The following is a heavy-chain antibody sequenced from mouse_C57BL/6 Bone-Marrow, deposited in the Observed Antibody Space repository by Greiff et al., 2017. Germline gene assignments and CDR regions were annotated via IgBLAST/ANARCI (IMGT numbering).Heavy chain of an antibody. D-gene: IGHD2-1*01. J-gene: IGHJ2*01. CDR2: FYPGSGSI. V-gene: IGHV1-62-2*01. CDR1: GYTFTEYT. Sequence: QVQLQQSGAELVKPGASVKLSCKASGYTFTEYTIHWVKQRSGQGLEWIGWFYPGSGSIKYNEKFKSKATLTVDKSSSTAYMQLSSLTSEDSAVYYCARSEGGNGDYWGQGTTLTVSS. CDR3: ARSEGGNGDY.